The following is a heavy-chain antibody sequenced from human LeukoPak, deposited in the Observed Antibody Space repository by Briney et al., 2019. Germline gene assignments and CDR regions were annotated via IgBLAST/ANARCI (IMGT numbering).Heavy chain of an antibody. Sequence: PGGSLRLSCAASGFTFSSYSMNWVRQAPGKGLQWVSSITSSGNHIYYADSVKGRFTISRDNAKNSLYLQMNSLRAEDTAVYYCARGSYDILTAYTNWGQGTLVTVSS. V-gene: IGHV3-21*01. J-gene: IGHJ4*02. CDR3: ARGSYDILTAYTN. D-gene: IGHD3-9*01. CDR1: GFTFSSYS. CDR2: ITSSGNHI.